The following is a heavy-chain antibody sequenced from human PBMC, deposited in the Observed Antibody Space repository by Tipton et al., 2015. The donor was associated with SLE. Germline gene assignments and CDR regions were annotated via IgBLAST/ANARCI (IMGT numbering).Heavy chain of an antibody. CDR2: ISGRGGSA. J-gene: IGHJ4*02. CDR1: GFTFSTYG. D-gene: IGHD2-15*01. CDR3: AKDRFCGGGTCFASYFDL. Sequence: SLRLSCAASGFTFSTYGMSWVRQAPGKGLEWVSHISGRGGSAYYTDSVKGRFTISRDNSKNTLYLQLNSLRADDTALYYCAKDRFCGGGTCFASYFDLWGQGTLVSVSS. V-gene: IGHV3-23*01.